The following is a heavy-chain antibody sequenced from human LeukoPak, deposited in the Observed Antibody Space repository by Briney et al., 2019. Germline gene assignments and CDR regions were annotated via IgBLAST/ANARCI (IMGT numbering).Heavy chain of an antibody. V-gene: IGHV1-18*01. CDR1: GYTFTSYG. Sequence: ASVKVSCKASGYTFTSYGISWVRQAPGQGLEWMGWISAYNGNTNYAQKLQGRVTITADESTSTAYMELSSLRSEDTAVYYCARLGYYGSGRPEYYFDYWGQGTLVTVSS. CDR3: ARLGYYGSGRPEYYFDY. CDR2: ISAYNGNT. J-gene: IGHJ4*02. D-gene: IGHD3-10*01.